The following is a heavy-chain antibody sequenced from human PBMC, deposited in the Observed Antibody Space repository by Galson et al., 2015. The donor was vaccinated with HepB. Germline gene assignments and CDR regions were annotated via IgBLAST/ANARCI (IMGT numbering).Heavy chain of an antibody. CDR3: ARRPGRGSGSYYGMDV. CDR2: TYYRSKWYN. J-gene: IGHJ6*02. D-gene: IGHD3-10*01. Sequence: CAISGDSVSSNSAAWNWIRQSPSRGLEWLGRTYYRSKWYNDYAVSVKSRITINPDTSKNQFSLQLNSVTPEDTAVYYCARRPGRGSGSYYGMDVWGQGTTVTVSS. CDR1: GDSVSSNSAA. V-gene: IGHV6-1*01.